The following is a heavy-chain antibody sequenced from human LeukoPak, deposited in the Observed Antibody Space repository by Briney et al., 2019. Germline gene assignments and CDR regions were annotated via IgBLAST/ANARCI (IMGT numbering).Heavy chain of an antibody. D-gene: IGHD3-10*01. CDR1: GGSISSGGYY. V-gene: IGHV4-39*01. CDR3: AKVLRGPSNWFDP. CDR2: IYYSGST. Sequence: SETLSLTCTVSGGSISSGGYYWGWIRQPPGKGLEWIGSIYYSGSTFYNPSLKSRVTISVDTSKNQFSLKLSSVTAADTAVYYCAKVLRGPSNWFDPWGQGTLVTVSS. J-gene: IGHJ5*02.